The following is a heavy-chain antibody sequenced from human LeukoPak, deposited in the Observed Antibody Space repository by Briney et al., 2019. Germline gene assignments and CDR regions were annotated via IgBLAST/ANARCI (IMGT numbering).Heavy chain of an antibody. V-gene: IGHV3-20*04. Sequence: PGGSLRLSCAASGFTFDDYGMSWVRQAPGKGLEWVSGINWNGGSTGYADSVKGRFTISRDNAKNSLYLQMNSLRAEDTALYYCARGARPGYSYGYGYFDYWGQGTLVIVSS. J-gene: IGHJ4*02. CDR2: INWNGGST. CDR1: GFTFDDYG. D-gene: IGHD5-18*01. CDR3: ARGARPGYSYGYGYFDY.